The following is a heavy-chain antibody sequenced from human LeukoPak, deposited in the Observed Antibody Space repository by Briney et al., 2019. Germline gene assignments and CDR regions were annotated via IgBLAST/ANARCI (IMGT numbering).Heavy chain of an antibody. CDR3: ARDTSYLDY. CDR2: IYNSGST. Sequence: SETLSLTCTVSGGSISTYYWSWIWQPPGKGLEWIGYIYNSGSTNYNPSLKSRVTISVDTSKNQFSLKLSSVTAADTAVYYCARDTSYLDYWGQGTLVTVSS. J-gene: IGHJ4*02. CDR1: GGSISTYY. V-gene: IGHV4-59*01. D-gene: IGHD2/OR15-2a*01.